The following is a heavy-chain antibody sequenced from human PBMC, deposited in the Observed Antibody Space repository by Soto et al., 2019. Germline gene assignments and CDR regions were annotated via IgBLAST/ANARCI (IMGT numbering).Heavy chain of an antibody. CDR2: TYYRSKWYN. V-gene: IGHV6-1*01. J-gene: IGHJ6*02. CDR3: ARVGYCSSTSCFYYYYYYGMDV. Sequence: QTLSLTCAISGDSVSSNSAAWNWIRQSPSRGLEWLGRTYYRSKWYNDYAVSVKSRITINPDTSKNQFSLQLNSVTPEDTAVYYCARVGYCSSTSCFYYYYYYGMDVRGQGNTVTVS. CDR1: GDSVSSNSAA. D-gene: IGHD2-2*03.